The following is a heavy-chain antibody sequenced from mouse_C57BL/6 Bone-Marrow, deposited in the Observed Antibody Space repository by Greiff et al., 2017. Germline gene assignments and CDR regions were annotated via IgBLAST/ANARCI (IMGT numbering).Heavy chain of an antibody. D-gene: IGHD1-1*01. CDR3: ARDRDYGSSYDAMDY. V-gene: IGHV5-4*01. Sequence: EVQRVESGGGLVKPGGSLKLSCAASGLTFSSYAMSWVRQTPEKRLEWVATISDGGSYTYYPDNVKGRFTISRDNAKNNLYLQMSHLKSEDTAMYYCARDRDYGSSYDAMDYWGQGTSVTVSS. CDR2: ISDGGSYT. J-gene: IGHJ4*01. CDR1: GLTFSSYA.